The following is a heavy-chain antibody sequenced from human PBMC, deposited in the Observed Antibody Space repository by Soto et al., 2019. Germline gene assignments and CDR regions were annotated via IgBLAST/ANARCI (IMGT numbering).Heavy chain of an antibody. CDR1: GWTCGRYA. V-gene: IGHV3-23*01. J-gene: IGHJ3*02. Sequence: GGSLRLSCGASGWTCGRYAMSGVRQAPEKGLEWVSAISGSGGSTYYADSVKGRFTISRDNSENTLYLQMNSLRAEDTAVYYCAAYYDSSGLRWHHDAFDIWGHGTMVTVSS. CDR3: AAYYDSSGLRWHHDAFDI. D-gene: IGHD3-22*01. CDR2: ISGSGGST.